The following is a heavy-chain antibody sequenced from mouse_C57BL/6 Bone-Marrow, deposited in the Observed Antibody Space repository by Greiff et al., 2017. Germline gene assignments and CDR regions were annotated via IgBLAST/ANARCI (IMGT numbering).Heavy chain of an antibody. CDR2: MHPNGGSP. D-gene: IGHD2-4*01. CDR1: GYTFTNYW. CDR3: ARSYDYDDYPMDY. J-gene: IGHJ4*01. Sequence: VQLQQPGAELVKPGASVKLSCKASGYTFTNYWMHWVKQRPGQGLEWIGMMHPNGGSPDYNEKFKSEATLSVDKSSRTAYMEISSLTSEDSAVYYCARSYDYDDYPMDYWGQGTSVTVSS. V-gene: IGHV1-64*01.